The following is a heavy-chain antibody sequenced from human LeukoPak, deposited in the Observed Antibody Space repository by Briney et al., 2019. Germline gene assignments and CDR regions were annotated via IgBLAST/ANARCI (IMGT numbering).Heavy chain of an antibody. V-gene: IGHV1-2*02. Sequence: ASVKVSCKASGYTFTGYYMHWVRQAPGQGLEWMGWINPNSGGTNYAQKFQGRVTMTRDTSISTAYMELSRLRSDDTAVYYCARALCIVGATNYWGQGTLVTVSS. CDR1: GYTFTGYY. CDR2: INPNSGGT. D-gene: IGHD1-26*01. CDR3: ARALCIVGATNY. J-gene: IGHJ4*02.